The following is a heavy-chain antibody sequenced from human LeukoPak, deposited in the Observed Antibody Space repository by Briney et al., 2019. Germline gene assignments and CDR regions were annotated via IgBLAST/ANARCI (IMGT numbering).Heavy chain of an antibody. CDR2: IIPIFGTA. J-gene: IGHJ4*02. V-gene: IGHV1-69*05. CDR1: GGIFSSYA. CDR3: AREKIGTELRYFDY. D-gene: IGHD1-7*01. Sequence: GASVKVSCKASGGIFSSYAISWVRQAPGQGLEWMGGIIPIFGTANYAQKFQGRVTITTDESTSTAYMELSSLRSEDTAVYYCAREKIGTELRYFDYWGRGTLVTVSS.